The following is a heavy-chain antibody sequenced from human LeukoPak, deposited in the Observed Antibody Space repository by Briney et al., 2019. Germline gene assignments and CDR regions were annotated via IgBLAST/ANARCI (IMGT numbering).Heavy chain of an antibody. D-gene: IGHD2-2*01. V-gene: IGHV4-39*01. CDR2: IYYSGST. CDR1: GGSISSSSYY. CDR3: ARFLPHIVVVPAASDFDY. Sequence: SETLSLTCTVSGGSISSSSYYWGWIRQPPGKGLEWIGSIYYSGSTYYNPSLKSRVTISVDTSKNQSSLKLSSVTAADTAVYYCARFLPHIVVVPAASDFDYWGQGTLVTVSS. J-gene: IGHJ4*02.